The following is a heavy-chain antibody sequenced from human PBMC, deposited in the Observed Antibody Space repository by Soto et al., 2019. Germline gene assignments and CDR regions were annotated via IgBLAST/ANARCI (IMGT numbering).Heavy chain of an antibody. CDR1: GFTFSSYG. D-gene: IGHD6-19*01. CDR2: IWYDGSNK. V-gene: IGHV3-33*01. CDR3: ARVSGYSSGWAHFDI. J-gene: IGHJ3*02. Sequence: QVQLVESGGGVVQPGRSLRLPCAASGFTFSSYGMHWVRQAPGKGLEWVAVIWYDGSNKYYADSVKGRFTISRDNSKNTLYLQMNSLRAEDTAVYYCARVSGYSSGWAHFDIWGQGTMVTVSS.